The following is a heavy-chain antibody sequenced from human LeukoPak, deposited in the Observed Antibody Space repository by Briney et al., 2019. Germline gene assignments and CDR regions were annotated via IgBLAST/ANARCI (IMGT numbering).Heavy chain of an antibody. V-gene: IGHV4-59*08. CDR1: GGSISSYY. D-gene: IGHD3-10*01. Sequence: PSETLSLTCTVSGGSISSYYWSWIRQPPGKGLEWIGYIYYSGGTNYNPSLKSRVTISVDTSRNQFSLKLSSVTAADTAVYYCARLSRSRFGDDYWGQGTLVTVSS. CDR2: IYYSGGT. CDR3: ARLSRSRFGDDY. J-gene: IGHJ4*02.